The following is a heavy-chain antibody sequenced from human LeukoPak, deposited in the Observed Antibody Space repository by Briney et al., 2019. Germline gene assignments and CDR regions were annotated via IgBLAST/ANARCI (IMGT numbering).Heavy chain of an antibody. D-gene: IGHD3-22*01. V-gene: IGHV4-38-2*02. CDR3: AGKYYYDSSGYFYVDY. CDR1: GHSISSGYY. Sequence: SETLSLTCTVSGHSISSGYYWGWIRQPPGKGLEWIGSIYHTGRTYYNPSLKSRVTISVDTSKNQFSLKLRSVTAADTAVYYCAGKYYYDSSGYFYVDYWGQGTLVTVSS. CDR2: IYHTGRT. J-gene: IGHJ4*02.